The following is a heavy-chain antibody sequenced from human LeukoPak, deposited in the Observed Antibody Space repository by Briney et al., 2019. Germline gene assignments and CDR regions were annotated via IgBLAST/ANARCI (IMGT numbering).Heavy chain of an antibody. CDR3: TGGSSSPRVAEYFQH. CDR2: ISGSGGST. Sequence: GGSLRLSCAASGFTFSGYSMNWVRQAPGKGLEWVSAISGSGGSTYYADSVKGRFTISRDNSKNTLYLQMNSLRAEDTAVYYCTGGSSSPRVAEYFQHWGQGTLVTVSS. D-gene: IGHD6-6*01. CDR1: GFTFSGYS. V-gene: IGHV3-23*01. J-gene: IGHJ1*01.